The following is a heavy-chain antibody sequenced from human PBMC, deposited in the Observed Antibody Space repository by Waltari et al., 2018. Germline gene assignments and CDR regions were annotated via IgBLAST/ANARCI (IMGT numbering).Heavy chain of an antibody. D-gene: IGHD2-8*01. Sequence: QLQLQESGPGLVKPLETLSPTCFVSGDSMYSRSYSGGWIGQVPGRGLEWVGQKYITWLSEYNPSLRSRVSISIERSESQFSLTLTCLTAADTAVDHCARRDPNGFDDSWGQGTLVTVST. CDR1: GDSMYSRSYS. V-gene: IGHV4-39*01. CDR3: ARRDPNGFDDS. J-gene: IGHJ4*02. CDR2: KYITWLS.